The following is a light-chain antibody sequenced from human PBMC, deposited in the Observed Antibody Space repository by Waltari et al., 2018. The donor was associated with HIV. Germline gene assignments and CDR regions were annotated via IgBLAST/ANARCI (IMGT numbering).Light chain of an antibody. V-gene: IGLV6-57*04. CDR3: QSYDSSNVV. Sequence: NFMLTQPHSVSESPGKTVTISCTRSSGSIASNYVQWYQQRPGSAPTIVFYEDNQRPSGIPDRFSGSIDSSANSASLTISGLKTEDEADYYCQSYDSSNVVFGGGTKLTVL. CDR1: SGSIASNY. J-gene: IGLJ2*01. CDR2: EDN.